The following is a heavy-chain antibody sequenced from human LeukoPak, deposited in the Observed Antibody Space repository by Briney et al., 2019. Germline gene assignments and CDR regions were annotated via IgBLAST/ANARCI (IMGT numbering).Heavy chain of an antibody. J-gene: IGHJ4*02. Sequence: PSETLSLTCTVSGGSISSGGYYWSWIRQHPGKGLEWIGYIYYSGSTYYNPSLKSRVTISVDTSKNQFSLKLSSVTAADTAVYYCARGPGSGYDSYYFDYWGQGTLVTVSS. CDR2: IYYSGST. D-gene: IGHD5-12*01. CDR1: GGSISSGGYY. CDR3: ARGPGSGYDSYYFDY. V-gene: IGHV4-31*03.